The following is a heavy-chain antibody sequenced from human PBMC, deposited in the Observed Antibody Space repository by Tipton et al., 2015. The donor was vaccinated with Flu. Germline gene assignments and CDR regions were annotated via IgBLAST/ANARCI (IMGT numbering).Heavy chain of an antibody. Sequence: TLSLTCTVSGGSISSGSYYWSWIRLPAGKGLEWIGRIYTSGSTNYNPSLKSRVTISVDTSKNQFSLKLSSVTAADTAVYYCATIRRDGYNVYFDYWGQGTLVTVSS. V-gene: IGHV4-61*02. J-gene: IGHJ4*02. CDR1: GGSISSGSYY. CDR2: IYTSGST. CDR3: ATIRRDGYNVYFDY. D-gene: IGHD5-24*01.